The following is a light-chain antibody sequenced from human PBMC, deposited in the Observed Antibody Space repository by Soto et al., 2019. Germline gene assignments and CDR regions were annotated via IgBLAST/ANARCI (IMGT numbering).Light chain of an antibody. CDR1: QSVSSSY. CDR2: VAS. V-gene: IGKV3-20*01. J-gene: IGKJ2*01. CDR3: QQYGNSLYT. Sequence: EIVLTQSPGTLSLSPGESATLSCRASQSVSSSYLVWYQQKAGQAPRLLIYVASSRATGIPYRFSGSGSGTDFTLTISMLEPEDFSVYYCQQYGNSLYTFGQGTKLEIK.